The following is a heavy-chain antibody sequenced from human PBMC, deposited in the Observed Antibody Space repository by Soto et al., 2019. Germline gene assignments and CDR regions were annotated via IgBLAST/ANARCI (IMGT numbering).Heavy chain of an antibody. CDR3: VMVTVANSRGVDI. J-gene: IGHJ3*02. Sequence: PGRSLRLSCASSGFAFITHPMGWVRQAPEEGLEWGSGISDSGGITYNADSLKGRFTISRENSKNTLYQKMNSLRPEATAGYYFVMVTVANSRGVDIWGQGTTVTVS. V-gene: IGHV3-23*01. CDR1: GFAFITHP. D-gene: IGHD3-3*01. CDR2: ISDSGGIT.